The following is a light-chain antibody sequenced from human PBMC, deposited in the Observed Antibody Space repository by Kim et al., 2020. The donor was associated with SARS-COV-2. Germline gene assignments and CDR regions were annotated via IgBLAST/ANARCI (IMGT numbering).Light chain of an antibody. CDR1: SGYSNYK. CDR3: GADHGSGSNFVYV. J-gene: IGLJ1*01. CDR2: VGTGGIVG. Sequence: CTLSSGYSNYKVDWYQQRPGKGPRFVMRVGTGGIVGSKGDGIPDRFSVLGSGLNRYLTIKNIQVEDESDYHCGADHGSGSNFVYVFGTGTKVTVL. V-gene: IGLV9-49*01.